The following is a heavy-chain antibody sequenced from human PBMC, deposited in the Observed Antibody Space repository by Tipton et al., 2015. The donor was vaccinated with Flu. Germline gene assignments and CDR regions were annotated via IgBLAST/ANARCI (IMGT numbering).Heavy chain of an antibody. CDR2: VNQGGGQK. D-gene: IGHD2-8*01. CDR1: EFTFSTYW. Sequence: GSLRLSCGASEFTFSTYWMSWVRQAPGKGLEWVANVNQGGGQKYYVDSVKGRFTISRDNAKNSLYLQMNSLRVEDTAVYYCARTRGGFCTRSGCFADYFDFWGQGTLVTVSS. V-gene: IGHV3-7*01. J-gene: IGHJ4*02. CDR3: ARTRGGFCTRSGCFADYFDF.